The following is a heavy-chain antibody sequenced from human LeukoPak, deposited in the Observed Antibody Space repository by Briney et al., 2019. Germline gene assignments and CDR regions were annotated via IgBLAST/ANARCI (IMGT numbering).Heavy chain of an antibody. V-gene: IGHV3-23*01. Sequence: GGSLRLSCAASGFTFSSYAMSWVRQAPGKGLEWVSAISGSGGSAYYADSVKGRFTISRDNSKNTLYLQMNSLRAEDTAVYYCAKDLGGYSSSWYDYYYGMDVWGQGPTVTVSS. CDR2: ISGSGGSA. D-gene: IGHD6-13*01. CDR1: GFTFSSYA. CDR3: AKDLGGYSSSWYDYYYGMDV. J-gene: IGHJ6*02.